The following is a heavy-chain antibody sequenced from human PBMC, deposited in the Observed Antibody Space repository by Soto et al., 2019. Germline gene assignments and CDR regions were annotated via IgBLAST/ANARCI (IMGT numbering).Heavy chain of an antibody. CDR3: ASLRQLGDYYYYGMDV. J-gene: IGHJ6*02. V-gene: IGHV1-69*06. Sequence: QVQLVQSGAEVKKPGSSVKVSCKASGGTFSSYAISWVRQAPGQGLEWMGGIIPIFGTANYAQKFQGRVTITADKSTSTAYMELSSLRSEDTAVYYCASLRQLGDYYYYGMDVWDQGTTVTVSS. CDR1: GGTFSSYA. D-gene: IGHD6-6*01. CDR2: IIPIFGTA.